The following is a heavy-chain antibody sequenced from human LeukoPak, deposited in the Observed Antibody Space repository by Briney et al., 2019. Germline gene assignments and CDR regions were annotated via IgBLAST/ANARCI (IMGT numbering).Heavy chain of an antibody. Sequence: PVKVSCKASGGTFSSYAISWVRQAPGQGLEWMGGIIPIFGTANYAQKFQGRVTITADESTSTAYMELSSLRSEDTAVYYCAGWYNWNRAHYFDYWGQGTLVTVSS. CDR2: IIPIFGTA. D-gene: IGHD1/OR15-1a*01. CDR3: AGWYNWNRAHYFDY. V-gene: IGHV1-69*13. CDR1: GGTFSSYA. J-gene: IGHJ4*02.